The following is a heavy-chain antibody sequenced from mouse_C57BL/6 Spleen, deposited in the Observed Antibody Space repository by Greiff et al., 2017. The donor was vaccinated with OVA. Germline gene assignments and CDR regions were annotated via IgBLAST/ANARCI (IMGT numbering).Heavy chain of an antibody. D-gene: IGHD2-2*01. Sequence: LQESGPELVKPGASVKISCKASGYAFSSSWMNWVKQRPGKGLEWIGRIYPGDGDTNYNGKFKGKATLTADKSSSTAYMQLSSLTSEDSAVYFCARSTMVTTAMDYWGQGTSVTVSS. CDR2: IYPGDGDT. CDR3: ARSTMVTTAMDY. CDR1: GYAFSSSW. V-gene: IGHV1-82*01. J-gene: IGHJ4*01.